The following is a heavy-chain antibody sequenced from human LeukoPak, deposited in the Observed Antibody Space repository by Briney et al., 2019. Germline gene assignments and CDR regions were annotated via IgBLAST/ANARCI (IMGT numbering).Heavy chain of an antibody. CDR3: ASGSGWYSPHY. CDR2: IRSKAQGGTI. V-gene: IGHV3-49*03. Sequence: GGSLRLSCTVSGFTFGHYLINWFRQGPGKGLEWVGFIRSKAQGGTIEYAASVKGRFTISRDDSKSIAHLQMNSLKTEDTAVYYCASGSGWYSPHYWGQGTLVTVAS. J-gene: IGHJ4*02. CDR1: GFTFGHYL. D-gene: IGHD6-19*01.